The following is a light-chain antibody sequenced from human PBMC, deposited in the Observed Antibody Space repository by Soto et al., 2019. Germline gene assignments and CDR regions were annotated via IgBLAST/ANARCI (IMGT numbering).Light chain of an antibody. J-gene: IGKJ5*01. CDR1: QSVSNNY. CDR3: QQLNSYPLIT. CDR2: GAS. V-gene: IGKV3D-20*02. Sequence: IVLSKSPVTLYLSPEERATLSCRASQSVSNNYLAWYQQKPGQAPRLLIYGASNRATGIPDRFSGSGSGTDFTLTIISLQPEDYATYYCQQLNSYPLITFGQGTRLEIK.